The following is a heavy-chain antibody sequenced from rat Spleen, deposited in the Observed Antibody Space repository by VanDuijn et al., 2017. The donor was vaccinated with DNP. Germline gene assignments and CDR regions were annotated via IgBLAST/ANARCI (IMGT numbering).Heavy chain of an antibody. V-gene: IGHV1-57*01. J-gene: IGHJ3*01. CDR1: GYSFTSYA. Sequence: QVQLQQSGAELAKPGSSVKISCKASGYSFTSYAIHWIKQTTGQALEWAGYIAPGSGGTKYNEKFRGKATLTVDKSSSTAYMQLSSLTPVDTAVYYCARGENPHWFTYWGQGTLVTVSS. CDR2: IAPGSGGT. CDR3: ARGENPHWFTY. D-gene: IGHD1-4*01.